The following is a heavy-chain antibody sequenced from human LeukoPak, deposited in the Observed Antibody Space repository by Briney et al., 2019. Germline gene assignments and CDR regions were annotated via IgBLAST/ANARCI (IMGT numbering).Heavy chain of an antibody. CDR2: ISYDGSNK. CDR1: GFTFSSYA. CDR3: ARDLRESYDILTGYYSVPDY. J-gene: IGHJ4*02. D-gene: IGHD3-9*01. Sequence: GRSLRLSCAASGFTFSSYAMHWVRQAPGKGLEWVAVISYDGSNKYYADSVKGRFTISRDNSKNTLYLQMNSLRAEDTAVYYCARDLRESYDILTGYYSVPDYWGQGTLVTVSS. V-gene: IGHV3-30*04.